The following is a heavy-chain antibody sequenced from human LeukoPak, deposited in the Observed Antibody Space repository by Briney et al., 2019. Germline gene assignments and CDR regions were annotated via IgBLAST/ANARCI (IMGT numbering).Heavy chain of an antibody. CDR3: ARVVDYGWFDP. D-gene: IGHD3-16*01. CDR2: IKEDGTTI. V-gene: IGHV3-7*01. J-gene: IGHJ5*02. CDR1: GFTFSDYY. Sequence: GGSLRLSCAASGFTFSDYYMSWIRQAPGKGLEWVANIKEDGTTIYYVDSVKGRFTISRDNAKNSLYLQMNSVRDEDTAVYYCARVVDYGWFDPWGQGTLVAVSS.